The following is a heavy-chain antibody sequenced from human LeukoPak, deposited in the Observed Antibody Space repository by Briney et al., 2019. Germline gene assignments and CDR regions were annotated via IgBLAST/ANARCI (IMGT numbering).Heavy chain of an antibody. CDR2: IIPILDIT. D-gene: IGHD3-22*01. CDR3: AKIHDDNGYYYEYFQF. Sequence: SVRVSCKASGGTFRNSGISWVRQAPGQGLEYVGRIIPILDITEYGKTSPGRVTITADTATDTFYMEMRSLRSEDTAVYYCAKIHDDNGYYYEYFQFWGQGTLITVSS. CDR1: GGTFRNSG. J-gene: IGHJ1*01. V-gene: IGHV1-69*04.